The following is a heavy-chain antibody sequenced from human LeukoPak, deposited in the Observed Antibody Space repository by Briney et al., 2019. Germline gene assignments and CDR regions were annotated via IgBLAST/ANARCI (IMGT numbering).Heavy chain of an antibody. Sequence: GGSLRLSGAASGFTFSNYWLNWVRQAPGKGLEWVANIKQDGSAKYYVDSVKGRFTISRDNAKNSLYLQMNSLGAEDTAVYYCARTIREQWLTIDYWGQGTLVTFSS. D-gene: IGHD6-19*01. CDR2: IKQDGSAK. J-gene: IGHJ4*02. CDR3: ARTIREQWLTIDY. CDR1: GFTFSNYW. V-gene: IGHV3-7*04.